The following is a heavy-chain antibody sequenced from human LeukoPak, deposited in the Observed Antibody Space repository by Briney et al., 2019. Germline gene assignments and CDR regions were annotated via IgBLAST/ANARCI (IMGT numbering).Heavy chain of an antibody. Sequence: ASVKVSCKASGYTFTSYGVIWVRQAPGQGLEWMGWISGYNGNTNYAQKLQDRVTMTVDTSTSTAYMELRSLRSDDTAVYYCARETPRDYGNKNWFDPWGQGTLVTVSS. CDR3: ARETPRDYGNKNWFDP. CDR2: ISGYNGNT. CDR1: GYTFTSYG. D-gene: IGHD4-17*01. J-gene: IGHJ5*02. V-gene: IGHV1-18*01.